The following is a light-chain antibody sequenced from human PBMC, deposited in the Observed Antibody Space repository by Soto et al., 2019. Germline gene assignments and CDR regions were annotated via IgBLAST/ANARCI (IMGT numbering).Light chain of an antibody. CDR1: QGISNY. CDR2: FAS. J-gene: IGKJ1*01. CDR3: QKYNSAPWT. V-gene: IGKV1-27*01. Sequence: DIQMTQSPSSLSASVGDRVTITCRASQGISNYLAWYQQQTGKVPKLLIYFASTLQSGVPSRFSGSGSGTDFTLTISSLQPEDVATYYCQKYNSAPWTFGQGTKVEIK.